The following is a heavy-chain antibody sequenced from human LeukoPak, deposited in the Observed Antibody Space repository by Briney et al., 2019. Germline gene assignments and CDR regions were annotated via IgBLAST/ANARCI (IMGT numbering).Heavy chain of an antibody. CDR1: GFTFSSYE. Sequence: GGSLRLSCAASGFTFSSYEMNWVRQAPGKGLEWVSYISSSGSTIYYADSVKGRFTISRDNAKNSLYLQMNSLRAEDTAVCYCARVGDCSSTSCYFYFDYWGQGTLVTVSS. J-gene: IGHJ4*02. D-gene: IGHD2-2*01. CDR3: ARVGDCSSTSCYFYFDY. CDR2: ISSSGSTI. V-gene: IGHV3-48*03.